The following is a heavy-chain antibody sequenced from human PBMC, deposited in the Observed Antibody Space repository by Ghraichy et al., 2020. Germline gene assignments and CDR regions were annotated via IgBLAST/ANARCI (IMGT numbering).Heavy chain of an antibody. CDR1: GGSVSSGSYY. Sequence: SETLSLTCTVSGGSVSSGSYYWSWIRQPPGKGLEWIGYIYYSGSTNYNPSLKSRVTISVDTSKNQFSLKLSSVTAADSAVYYCARGEEWNYYDSSGYEKYYYYYYGMDVWGQGTTVTVSS. D-gene: IGHD3-22*01. CDR2: IYYSGST. V-gene: IGHV4-61*01. J-gene: IGHJ6*02. CDR3: ARGEEWNYYDSSGYEKYYYYYYGMDV.